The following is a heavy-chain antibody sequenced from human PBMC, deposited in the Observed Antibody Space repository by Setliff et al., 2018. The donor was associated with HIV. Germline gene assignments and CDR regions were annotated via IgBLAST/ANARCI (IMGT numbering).Heavy chain of an antibody. D-gene: IGHD2-15*01. CDR2: VYHSGST. V-gene: IGHV4-38-2*02. J-gene: IGHJ5*02. CDR3: ARGGASSKYLDP. CDR1: GYSVNSDYL. Sequence: SETLSLTCTVSGYSVNSDYLWCWIRQPPGKGLEWIGSVYHSGSTYYNPSLKGRVTTSIDTSKNQFSLSLTSVTGADTAVYYCARGGASSKYLDPWGQGTLVTVSS.